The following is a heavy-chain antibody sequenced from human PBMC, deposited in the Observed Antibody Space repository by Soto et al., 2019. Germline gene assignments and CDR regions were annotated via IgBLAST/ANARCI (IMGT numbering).Heavy chain of an antibody. J-gene: IGHJ4*02. CDR1: GASISGSYYY. CDR2: VFYTGFT. D-gene: IGHD1-20*01. Sequence: WETLSLTCAVSGASISGSYYYWAWLRQSPGKGPEWIGSVFYTGFTSYNPSLESRVSVPVDTSKSQFSLKLSAVTAADTAVYYCATSQKGYNWNYFDHWGQGALVTVSS. CDR3: ATSQKGYNWNYFDH. V-gene: IGHV4-39*01.